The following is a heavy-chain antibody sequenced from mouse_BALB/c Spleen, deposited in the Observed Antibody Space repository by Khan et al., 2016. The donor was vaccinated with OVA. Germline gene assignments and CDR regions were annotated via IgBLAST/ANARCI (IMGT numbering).Heavy chain of an antibody. CDR3: ERLAYYYESEGLAY. J-gene: IGHJ3*01. CDR2: LRSRGCFT. CDR1: VFPFSTYA. D-gene: IGHD1-1*01. V-gene: IGHV5-6*01. Sequence: ASVGFFVTPLGSLQLSCAASVFPFSTYAMSFVRPTPATSLDWFATLRSRGCFTYSQDSVQRECTIARDNAKNTLYLQKSSMKTEETDMFYSERLAYYYESEGLAYGGQGNRVTV.